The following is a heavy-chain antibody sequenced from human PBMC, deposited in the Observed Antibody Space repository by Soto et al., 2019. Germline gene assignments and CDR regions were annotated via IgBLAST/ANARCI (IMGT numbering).Heavy chain of an antibody. CDR3: AKVRYSSPMGYYYGMDV. J-gene: IGHJ6*02. CDR2: IIPVFGTA. CDR1: RVAFNKFI. Sequence: SVKVSCKASRVAFNKFIVTWVRQAPGLGLEWVGGIIPVFGTANYAQKFQGRVTITADESTSTSYMEVNNLRSEDTAVYYCAKVRYSSPMGYYYGMDVWGQGTTVTAP. V-gene: IGHV1-69*13. D-gene: IGHD2-2*01.